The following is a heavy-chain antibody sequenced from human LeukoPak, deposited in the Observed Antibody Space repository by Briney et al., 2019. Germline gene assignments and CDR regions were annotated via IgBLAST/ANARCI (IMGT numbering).Heavy chain of an antibody. Sequence: SETLSLTCTVSGGSISSYYWSWIRQPAGKGLEWIGRIYTSGSTNYNPSLKSRVTVSVDTSKNQFSLKLSSVTAADTPVYYCARLRAAAANNWFDPWGQGTLVTVSS. CDR2: IYTSGST. D-gene: IGHD6-13*01. CDR1: GGSISSYY. V-gene: IGHV4-4*07. J-gene: IGHJ5*02. CDR3: ARLRAAAANNWFDP.